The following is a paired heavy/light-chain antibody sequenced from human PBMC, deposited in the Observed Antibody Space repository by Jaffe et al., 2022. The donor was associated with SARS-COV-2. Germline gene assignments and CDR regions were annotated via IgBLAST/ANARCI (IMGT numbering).Heavy chain of an antibody. CDR2: ISYVERNT. J-gene: IGHJ6*02. Sequence: QVQLVESGGGVVQPGRSLRLSCAASGFSFSSYGMHWVRQAPGKGLEWVAVISYVERNTYYTDSVKGRFTISRDNSKNTLYLQMNSLRPEDTAVYYCAKDQEGDPDYYYGVDVWGQGTTVSVSS. D-gene: IGHD1-26*01. CDR3: AKDQEGDPDYYYGVDV. V-gene: IGHV3-30*18. CDR1: GFSFSSYG.
Light chain of an antibody. V-gene: IGLV1-51*02. Sequence: QSVLTQPPSVSAAPGQKVTISCSGNGFNIGNNYVSWYQQLPGTAPKLLIYENNKRPSEIPDRFSASKSTTSATLGITGLQTGDEADYYCGTWDSRLTAWVFGGGTKLTVL. CDR1: GFNIGNNY. J-gene: IGLJ3*02. CDR2: ENN. CDR3: GTWDSRLTAWV.